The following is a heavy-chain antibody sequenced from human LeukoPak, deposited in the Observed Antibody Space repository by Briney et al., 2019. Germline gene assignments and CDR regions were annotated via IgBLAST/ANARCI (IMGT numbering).Heavy chain of an antibody. V-gene: IGHV1-69*05. J-gene: IGHJ4*02. CDR1: GGTFSSYA. CDR3: ARDPGRGSYDYDSSGWLLDY. D-gene: IGHD3-22*01. Sequence: ASVKVSCKASGGTFSSYAISWVRQAPGQGREWMGRIIPIFGTAHYAQKFQGRVTITTDESTSTAYMELSSLRSEDKAVYYCARDPGRGSYDYDSSGWLLDYWGQGTLVTVSS. CDR2: IIPIFGTA.